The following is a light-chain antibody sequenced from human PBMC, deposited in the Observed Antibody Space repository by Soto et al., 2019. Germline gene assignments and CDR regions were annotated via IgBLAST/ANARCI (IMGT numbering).Light chain of an antibody. J-gene: IGKJ1*01. CDR2: GTS. Sequence: IVHKQSSDTPSLSPVERATLSRRASQSVSSNLAWCQQKPGQSPRLLIYGTSTRATGIPDRFSGSGSGTDFTLTISRLEPEDFAVYYCQQYGSSHSITLGQGTKVDIK. CDR1: QSVSSN. V-gene: IGKV3-20*01. CDR3: QQYGSSHSIT.